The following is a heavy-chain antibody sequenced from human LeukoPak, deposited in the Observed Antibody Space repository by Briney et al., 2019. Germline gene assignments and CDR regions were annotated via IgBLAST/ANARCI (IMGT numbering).Heavy chain of an antibody. Sequence: GASVKVSCKVSGYTLTELSMHWVRQAPGKGLEWMGGFDPEDGETIYAQKFQSRVTMTEDTSTDTAYMEMSSLRSEDTAVYYCATPVPLYHGGNSYLGYWGQGTLVTVSS. CDR1: GYTLTELS. V-gene: IGHV1-24*01. D-gene: IGHD4-23*01. CDR2: FDPEDGET. J-gene: IGHJ4*02. CDR3: ATPVPLYHGGNSYLGY.